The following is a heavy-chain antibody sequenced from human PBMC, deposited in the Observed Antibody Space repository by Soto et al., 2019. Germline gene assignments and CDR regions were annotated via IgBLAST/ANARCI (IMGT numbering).Heavy chain of an antibody. D-gene: IGHD2-2*01. CDR3: TTDWYCSSTSCSYFDY. CDR1: GFTFSNAW. V-gene: IGHV3-15*01. J-gene: IGHJ4*02. Sequence: GGSLRLSCAAPGFTFSNAWMSWVRQAPGKGLEWVGRIKSKTDGGTTDYAAPVKGRFTISRDDSKNTLYLQMNSLKTEDTAVYYCTTDWYCSSTSCSYFDYWGQGTLVTVSS. CDR2: IKSKTDGGTT.